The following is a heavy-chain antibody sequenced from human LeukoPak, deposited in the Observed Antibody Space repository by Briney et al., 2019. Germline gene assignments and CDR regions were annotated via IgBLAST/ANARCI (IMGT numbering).Heavy chain of an antibody. J-gene: IGHJ4*02. V-gene: IGHV3-53*01. CDR3: ASWYQLAFDY. Sequence: PGGSLRRSCAASGFTVSSNYMSWVRQAPGKGLEWVSVIYSGGSTYYADSVKGRFTISRDNSKNTLYLQMNSLRAEDTAVYYCASWYQLAFDYWGQGTLVTVSS. CDR1: GFTVSSNY. CDR2: IYSGGST. D-gene: IGHD2-2*01.